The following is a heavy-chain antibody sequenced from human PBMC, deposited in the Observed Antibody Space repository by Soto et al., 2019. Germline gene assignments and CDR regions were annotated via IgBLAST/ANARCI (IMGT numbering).Heavy chain of an antibody. D-gene: IGHD3-16*02. CDR2: IYYSGST. Sequence: QVQLQESGPGLVKPSQTLSLTCTVSGGSISSGGYYWSWIRQHPGKGLEWIGYIYYSGSTYYNPSLKSRVTISVDSSKNQFSLKLSSVTAADTAVYYCARGGGFSLSAFDIWGQGTMVTVSS. CDR3: ARGGGFSLSAFDI. J-gene: IGHJ3*02. V-gene: IGHV4-31*03. CDR1: GGSISSGGYY.